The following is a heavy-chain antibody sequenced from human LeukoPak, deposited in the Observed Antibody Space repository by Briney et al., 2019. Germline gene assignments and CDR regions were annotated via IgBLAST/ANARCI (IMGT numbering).Heavy chain of an antibody. J-gene: IGHJ3*01. CDR2: ISSSSTTI. D-gene: IGHD2/OR15-2a*01. CDR1: GLTFSSYG. CDR3: ARRVLVTFGDAFDV. V-gene: IGHV3-48*02. Sequence: PGGSLRLSCAASGLTFSSYGMNWVRQAPGEGLEWVSYISSSSTTIYYADSVRGRFTISRDNAKNSLYLQMNSLRDEDTAVYYCARRVLVTFGDAFDVWGQGTMVTVSS.